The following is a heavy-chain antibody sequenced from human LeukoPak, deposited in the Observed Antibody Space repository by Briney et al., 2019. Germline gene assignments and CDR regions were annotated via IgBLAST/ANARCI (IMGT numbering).Heavy chain of an antibody. J-gene: IGHJ4*02. CDR2: ISNSGSTI. D-gene: IGHD5-18*01. CDR3: ARDLSGVTVYTYGRGIDY. V-gene: IGHV3-11*04. CDR1: GFTFSDYY. Sequence: GGSLRLSCAASGFTFSDYYMSWIRQAPGKGLEWVSYISNSGSTIYYADSVKGRFTISRDNAKNSLYLQMNSLRAEDTAVYYCARDLSGVTVYTYGRGIDYWGQGTLVTVSS.